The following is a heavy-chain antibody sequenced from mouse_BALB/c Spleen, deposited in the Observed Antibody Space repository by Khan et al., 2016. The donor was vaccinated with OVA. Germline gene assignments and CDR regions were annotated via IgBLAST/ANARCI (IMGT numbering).Heavy chain of an antibody. Sequence: EVQLQESGPSLVKPSQTLSLICSVTGDSFPSGYWNWIRKFPGNKLEFMGYMIYSGHTYYNPSLKSRLSITRHTSKNQDDMKIKYATATDTAPYYCDSSTYNYSFLYWGRGTMVSVSS. D-gene: IGHD1-3*01. J-gene: IGHJ3*01. V-gene: IGHV3-8*02. CDR3: DSSTYNYSFLY. CDR2: MIYSGHT. CDR1: GDSFPSGY.